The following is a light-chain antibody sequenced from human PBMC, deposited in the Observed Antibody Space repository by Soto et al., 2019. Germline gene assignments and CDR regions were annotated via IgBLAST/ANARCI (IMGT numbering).Light chain of an antibody. J-gene: IGKJ1*01. CDR2: GAS. V-gene: IGKV3-20*01. Sequence: VLTQSPATLSLSAGERPTLSCRASQSVYRNYLAWYKQKSGQAPRLVSYGASLRAPGIPDRFSGSGSGTEFTLTISRLEPADFEVYYCQQYGSSPRTFGQGTKVDI. CDR3: QQYGSSPRT. CDR1: QSVYRNY.